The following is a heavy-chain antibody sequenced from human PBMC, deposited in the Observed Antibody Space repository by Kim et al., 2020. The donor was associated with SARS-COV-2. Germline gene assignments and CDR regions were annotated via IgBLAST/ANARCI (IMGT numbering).Heavy chain of an antibody. CDR3: AKDDVGYNYGDY. Sequence: GVSLRLSCAASGFTFSNYAMSWVRQAPGKGLEWVSAIHSGGINTYYADSVKGRFTISRDNSKNTLYLQMNSLRAEDTAVYYCAKDDVGYNYGDYWGQGTLVTVSS. D-gene: IGHD5-18*01. J-gene: IGHJ4*02. CDR2: IHSGGINT. V-gene: IGHV3-23*01. CDR1: GFTFSNYA.